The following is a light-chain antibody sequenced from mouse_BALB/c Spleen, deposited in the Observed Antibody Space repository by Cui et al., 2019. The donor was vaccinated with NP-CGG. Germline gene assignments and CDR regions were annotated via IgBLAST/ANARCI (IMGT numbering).Light chain of an antibody. V-gene: IGLV1*01. CDR1: TGAVTTSNY. Sequence: QPVVTQESASTTSPGETVTLTCRSSTGAVTTSNYANWVQEKPDHLFTGLIGGTNNRVPGVPGRFSGSLIGDKAALTITGAQTEDEAIYFCALWYSNHWVFGGGTKLTVL. CDR3: ALWYSNHWV. J-gene: IGLJ1*01. CDR2: GTN.